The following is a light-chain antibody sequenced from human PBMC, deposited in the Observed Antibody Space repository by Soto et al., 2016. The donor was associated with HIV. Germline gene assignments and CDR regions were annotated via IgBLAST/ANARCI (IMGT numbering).Light chain of an antibody. CDR2: DDN. J-gene: IGLJ3*02. CDR3: QVWLSSSDQWV. CDR1: NIGSES. V-gene: IGLV3-21*04. Sequence: SYELTQSPSVSVAPRKTARITCGGNNIGSESVHWYQQKSGQAPVLLMYDDNDRPSGIPERFSGSNSENTATLTNRQGQVGDEADYYCQVWLSSSDQWVFGGGTKLTVL.